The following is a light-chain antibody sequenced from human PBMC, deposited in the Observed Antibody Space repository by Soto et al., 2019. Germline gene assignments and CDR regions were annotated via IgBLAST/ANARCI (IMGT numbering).Light chain of an antibody. V-gene: IGKV3-15*01. CDR1: QSISDK. CDR3: QQYKSWPYT. J-gene: IGKJ2*01. CDR2: GAS. Sequence: EIVMTQSPVTLSVSPGERVTLSCRASQSISDKSAWYQQKPGQAPRLPMFGASPRATGIPARFSGSGSGTDFTLTITGLQSEDFAVYYCQQYKSWPYTFGQGTKLEIK.